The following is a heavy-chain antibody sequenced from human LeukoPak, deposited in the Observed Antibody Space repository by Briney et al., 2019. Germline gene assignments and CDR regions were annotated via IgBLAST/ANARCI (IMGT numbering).Heavy chain of an antibody. V-gene: IGHV3-21*01. CDR1: GFTFSSYG. CDR3: ARQTTWDAFDI. D-gene: IGHD4-11*01. Sequence: GGSLRLSCAASGFTFSSYGMSWVRQAPGKGLEWVSSISSSSSYIYYADSVKGRFTISRDNAKNSLYLQMNSLRAEDTAVYYCARQTTWDAFDIWGQGTMVTVSS. CDR2: ISSSSSYI. J-gene: IGHJ3*02.